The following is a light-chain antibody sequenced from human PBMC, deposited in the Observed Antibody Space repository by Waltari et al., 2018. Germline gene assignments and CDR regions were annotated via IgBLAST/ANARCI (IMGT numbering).Light chain of an antibody. J-gene: IGKJ5*01. CDR2: AAS. V-gene: IGKV1-39*01. CDR3: QQSYSTLRVT. Sequence: DIQMTQSPSSLSASVGDRVTITCRASQSISSYLNWYQQKPGKAPKLLNYAASSLQSGVPSRFSGSGSGTDFTLTISSLQPEDFATYYCQQSYSTLRVTFGQGTRLEIK. CDR1: QSISSY.